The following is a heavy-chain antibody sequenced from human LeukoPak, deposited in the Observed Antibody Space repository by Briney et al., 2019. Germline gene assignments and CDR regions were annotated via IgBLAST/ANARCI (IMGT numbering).Heavy chain of an antibody. CDR2: IKQDGSEK. J-gene: IGHJ4*02. CDR1: GFTFSSYW. Sequence: PGGSLRLSCAASGFTFSSYWMSWVRQAPGKGLEWVANIKQDGSEKYYVDSVKGRFTISRDNAKNSLYLQMNSLRAEDTAVYYCARESAPMNGELVPFDYWGQGTLVTVSS. V-gene: IGHV3-7*05. D-gene: IGHD6-6*01. CDR3: ARESAPMNGELVPFDY.